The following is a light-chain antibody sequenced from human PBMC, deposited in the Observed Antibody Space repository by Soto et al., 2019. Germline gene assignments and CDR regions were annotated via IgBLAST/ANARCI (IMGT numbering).Light chain of an antibody. J-gene: IGKJ4*01. CDR3: QQYGSSHLT. V-gene: IGKV3-20*01. CDR1: QSVISSF. CDR2: GAT. Sequence: EIVLTQSPGTLSLSPGERATLSCRASQSVISSFLAWYQQKPGQDPRVLIYGATSSATGIPDRFSGSGSGTDFTLTISRLEPEDVAVYSCQQYGSSHLTFGGGTKVEIK.